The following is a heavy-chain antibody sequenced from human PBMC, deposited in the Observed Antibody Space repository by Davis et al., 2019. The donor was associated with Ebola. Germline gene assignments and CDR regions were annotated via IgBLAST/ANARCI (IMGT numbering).Heavy chain of an antibody. V-gene: IGHV3-30-3*02. Sequence: SLKISCAASGFTFSSYAMHWVRQAPGKGLEWVAVISYDGSNKYYADSVKGRFTISRDNSKNTLYLQMNSLRAEDTAVYYCAKDRHCSGGSCDYYYYGMDVWGQGTTVTVSS. CDR2: ISYDGSNK. D-gene: IGHD2-15*01. J-gene: IGHJ6*02. CDR1: GFTFSSYA. CDR3: AKDRHCSGGSCDYYYYGMDV.